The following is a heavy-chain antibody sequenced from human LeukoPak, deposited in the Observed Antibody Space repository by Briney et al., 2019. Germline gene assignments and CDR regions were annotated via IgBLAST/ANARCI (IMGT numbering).Heavy chain of an antibody. CDR3: ARNLPAADY. J-gene: IGHJ4*02. CDR1: GSTFRSHT. V-gene: IGHV3-48*04. D-gene: IGHD2-2*01. Sequence: GGSLRLSCAASGSTFRSHTMNWVRQAPGKGLEWISYISNTGSVNYYADSVKGRFTISRDNAKNSLYLQMNSLRAEDTAVYYCARNLPAADYWGQGTLVTVSS. CDR2: ISNTGSVN.